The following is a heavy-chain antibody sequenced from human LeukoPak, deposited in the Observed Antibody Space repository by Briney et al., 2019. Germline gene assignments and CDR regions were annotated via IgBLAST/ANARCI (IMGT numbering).Heavy chain of an antibody. V-gene: IGHV3-48*02. CDR3: AGVRVRGVIIMDY. Sequence: GGSLRLSCAASGFTFSSYSMNWFRQAPGKGLEWVSYISSSSSTIYYADSVKGRFTISRDNAKNSLYLQMNSLRDEDTAVYYCAGVRVRGVIIMDYWGQGTLVTVSS. D-gene: IGHD3-10*01. CDR1: GFTFSSYS. J-gene: IGHJ4*02. CDR2: ISSSSSTI.